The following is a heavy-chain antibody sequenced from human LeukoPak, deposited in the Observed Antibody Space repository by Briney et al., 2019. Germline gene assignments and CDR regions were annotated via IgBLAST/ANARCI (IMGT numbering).Heavy chain of an antibody. V-gene: IGHV1-18*01. Sequence: ASVKVSCKASGYIFTSYGISWVRQAPGQGLEWVGWISAYNGNTNYAQNVQDRVTLTTDTSTTTAYMELRSLRSDDTAVYYCARGRCSSRSCYLFDYWGQGTLVTVSS. CDR1: GYIFTSYG. CDR3: ARGRCSSRSCYLFDY. CDR2: ISAYNGNT. J-gene: IGHJ4*02. D-gene: IGHD2-2*01.